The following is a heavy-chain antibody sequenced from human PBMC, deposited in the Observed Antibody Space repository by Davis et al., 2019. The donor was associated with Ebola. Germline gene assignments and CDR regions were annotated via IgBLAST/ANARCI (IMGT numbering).Heavy chain of an antibody. D-gene: IGHD2-2*01. CDR3: ARQGYCNSTSCNNWFDP. CDR1: GHSFSKNW. J-gene: IGHJ5*02. V-gene: IGHV5-51*01. CDR2: IYPGDSDT. Sequence: FGHSFSKNWIGWVRQMPGRGLEWMGIIYPGDSDTIYSQSFQGQVTISANKSISTAYLQWTSLKASDTAMYYCARQGYCNSTSCNNWFDPWGQGTLVTVSS.